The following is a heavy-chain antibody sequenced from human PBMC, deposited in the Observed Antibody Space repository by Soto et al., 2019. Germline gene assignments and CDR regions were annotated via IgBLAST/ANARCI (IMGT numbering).Heavy chain of an antibody. V-gene: IGHV1-46*01. J-gene: IGHJ3*02. Sequence: GSSVKVSCKASGYTFTSYYMHWVRQAPGQGLEWMGIINPSGGSTSYAQKFQGRVTMTRDTSTSTVYMELSSLRSEDTAVYYCARGMAGLYYYDSSGYFPVGLDAFDIWGQGTMVTVSS. CDR1: GYTFTSYY. D-gene: IGHD3-22*01. CDR3: ARGMAGLYYYDSSGYFPVGLDAFDI. CDR2: INPSGGST.